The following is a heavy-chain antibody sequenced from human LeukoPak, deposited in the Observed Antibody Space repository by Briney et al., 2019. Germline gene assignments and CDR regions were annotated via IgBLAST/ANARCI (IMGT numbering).Heavy chain of an antibody. CDR2: ISSSSSYI. CDR3: ARSSIATAPDY. CDR1: GFTFSSYS. V-gene: IGHV3-21*01. Sequence: GGSLRLSCAASGFTFSSYSMNWVRQAPGKGLEWVSSISSSSSYIYYADSVKGRFTISRDNAKNSLYLQMNSLRAEGTAVYYCARSSIATAPDYWGQGTLVTVSS. J-gene: IGHJ4*02. D-gene: IGHD6-13*01.